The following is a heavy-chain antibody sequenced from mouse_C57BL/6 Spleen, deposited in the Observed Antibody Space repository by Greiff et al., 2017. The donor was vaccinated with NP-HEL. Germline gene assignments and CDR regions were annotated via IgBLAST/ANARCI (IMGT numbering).Heavy chain of an antibody. V-gene: IGHV1-61*01. D-gene: IGHD1-1*01. CDR2: IYPSDSET. CDR3: ARGSYGSSPWYFDY. CDR1: GYTFTSYW. Sequence: QVQLQQPGAELVRPGSSVKLSCKASGYTFTSYWMDWVKQRPGQGLEWIGNIYPSDSETHYNQKFKDKATLTVDKSSSTAYMQLSSLTSEDSAVYYCARGSYGSSPWYFDYWGQGTTLTVSS. J-gene: IGHJ2*01.